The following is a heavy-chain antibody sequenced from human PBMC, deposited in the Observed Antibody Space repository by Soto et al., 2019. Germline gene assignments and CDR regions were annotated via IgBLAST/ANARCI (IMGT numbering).Heavy chain of an antibody. V-gene: IGHV4-31*03. CDR2: IYYSGIT. CDR1: GDSINNAAYY. CDR3: ARFSAELSFLN. Sequence: QVQLQESGPGLVKPSQTLSLTCTVSGDSINNAAYYWSWIRQHPARGLECIRYIYYSGITYYSPSFKSRLSMSVDTSENQFSLKLTSVTAADTAVYYCARFSAELSFLNWGQGTLVTVSS. D-gene: IGHD3-16*02. J-gene: IGHJ4*02.